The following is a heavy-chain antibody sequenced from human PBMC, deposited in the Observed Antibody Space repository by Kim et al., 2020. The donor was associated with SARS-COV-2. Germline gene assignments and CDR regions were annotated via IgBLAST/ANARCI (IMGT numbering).Heavy chain of an antibody. CDR1: GFTFSSYG. D-gene: IGHD6-19*01. J-gene: IGHJ4*02. V-gene: IGHV3-33*01. CDR2: IWYDGSNK. Sequence: GGSLRLSCAASGFTFSSYGMHWVRQAPGKGLEWVAVIWYDGSNKYYADSVKGRFTISRDNSKNTLYLQMNSLRAEDTAVYYCARRDSSGWYYFDYWGQGTLVTVSS. CDR3: ARRDSSGWYYFDY.